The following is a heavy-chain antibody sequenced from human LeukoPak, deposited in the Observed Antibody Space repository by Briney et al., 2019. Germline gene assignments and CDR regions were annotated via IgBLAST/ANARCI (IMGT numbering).Heavy chain of an antibody. V-gene: IGHV3-21*06. Sequence: PGGSLRLSCAASGFTFGSYSLAWVRQAPGKGLEWVASIDSSALYSYYSDSEKGRFTISRDYARNSLYLQMDTLSVEDTAVYYCAKENRAEIDYWGQGALVTVSS. CDR3: AKENRAEIDY. D-gene: IGHD3-10*01. J-gene: IGHJ4*02. CDR2: IDSSALYS. CDR1: GFTFGSYS.